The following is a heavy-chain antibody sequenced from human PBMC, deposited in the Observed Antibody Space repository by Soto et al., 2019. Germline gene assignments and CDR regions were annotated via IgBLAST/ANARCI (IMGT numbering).Heavy chain of an antibody. D-gene: IGHD3-10*01. CDR1: GGTFSSYA. Sequence: ASVKVSCKASGGTFSSYAISWVRQAPGQGLEWMGGIIPIFGTANYAQKFQGRVTITADESTSTAYMELSSLRSEDTAVYYCAREAGGLLWFGESHFDYWGQGTLVTVSS. CDR2: IIPIFGTA. V-gene: IGHV1-69*13. J-gene: IGHJ4*02. CDR3: AREAGGLLWFGESHFDY.